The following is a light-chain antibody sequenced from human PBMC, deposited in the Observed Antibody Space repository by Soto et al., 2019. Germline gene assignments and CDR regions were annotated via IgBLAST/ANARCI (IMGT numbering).Light chain of an antibody. Sequence: QSVLTQPPSVSGAPGQRITIACTGSRSNIGAGYEAHWYQQVPGTAPKLLIYENNNRPSGVPDRFSGSKSGTSASLAITGLQAEDEAEYYCQSYDSSLSGYVFGTWTKVTVL. V-gene: IGLV1-40*01. J-gene: IGLJ1*01. CDR1: RSNIGAGYE. CDR2: ENN. CDR3: QSYDSSLSGYV.